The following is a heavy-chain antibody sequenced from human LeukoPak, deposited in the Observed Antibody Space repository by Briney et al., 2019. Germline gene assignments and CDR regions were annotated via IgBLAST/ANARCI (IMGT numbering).Heavy chain of an antibody. J-gene: IGHJ4*02. D-gene: IGHD7-27*01. Sequence: GGSLSPSWAAPGLTFSSYGRNGFGRAPGRGLEWVAVISYDGSNKYYADSVKGRFTISRDNSKNTLYLQTNSLRAEDTAVYYCAKDAIKALGFDYWGQGTLVTVSS. CDR3: AKDAIKALGFDY. CDR2: ISYDGSNK. CDR1: GLTFSSYG. V-gene: IGHV3-30*18.